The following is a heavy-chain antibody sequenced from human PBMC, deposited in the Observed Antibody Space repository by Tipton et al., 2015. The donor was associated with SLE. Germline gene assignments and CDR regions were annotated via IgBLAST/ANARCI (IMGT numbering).Heavy chain of an antibody. CDR2: ISSSGSTI. CDR3: AKGQGWFQLEY. J-gene: IGHJ4*02. V-gene: IGHV3-11*04. Sequence: SLRLSCAASGFTFSDYYMSWIRQAPGKGLEWVSYISSSGSTIYYADSVKGRFTISRDNAKNSLYLQMSRLRPEDTAVYYCAKGQGWFQLEYWGKGALVTVSS. D-gene: IGHD2-15*01. CDR1: GFTFSDYY.